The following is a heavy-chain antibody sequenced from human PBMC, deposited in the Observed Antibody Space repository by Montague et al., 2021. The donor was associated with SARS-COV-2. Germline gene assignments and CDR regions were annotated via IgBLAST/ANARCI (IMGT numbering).Heavy chain of an antibody. D-gene: IGHD3-10*01. J-gene: IGHJ4*02. CDR2: IYYSGTT. CDR3: ARGMIRGVTTPFDY. CDR1: SGSIISSGYY. V-gene: IGHV4-39*02. Sequence: SETLSLTCSVSSGSIISSGYYWSWMRQPPGKELVWIVNIYYSGTTYYNPSLQSRVTISVDTSKNHLSLRLSSVTAADTGVYYCARGMIRGVTTPFDYWGQGTQVTVSS.